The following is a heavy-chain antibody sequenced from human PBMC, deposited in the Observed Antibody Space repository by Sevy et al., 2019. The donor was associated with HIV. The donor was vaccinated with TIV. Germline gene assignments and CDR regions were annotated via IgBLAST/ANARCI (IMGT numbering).Heavy chain of an antibody. CDR1: GLTSGSFA. J-gene: IGHJ5*02. CDR2: ISGSGGLT. V-gene: IGHV3-23*01. Sequence: GGSLRLSCKVTGLTSGSFAMSWVRQTPGKGLEWIASISGSGGLTHYADSVKGRFTISRDKSKETVDLEMNSLRGDDTADYYCAKPNWNFRADWFDTWGQGTLVTVSS. D-gene: IGHD1-7*01. CDR3: AKPNWNFRADWFDT.